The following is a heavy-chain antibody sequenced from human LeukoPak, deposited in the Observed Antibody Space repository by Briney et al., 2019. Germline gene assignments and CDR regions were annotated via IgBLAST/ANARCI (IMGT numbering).Heavy chain of an antibody. CDR3: AKDRVKYDS. Sequence: GGSLRLSCAASGFTFNSYSMNWVRQAPGKGLEWVSSISSSSTYISYADSVKGRFTISRDNAKNSLYLQMNSLRAEDTAVYYCAKDRVKYDSWGQGTLVIISS. CDR2: ISSSSTYI. CDR1: GFTFNSYS. J-gene: IGHJ4*02. D-gene: IGHD3-10*01. V-gene: IGHV3-21*04.